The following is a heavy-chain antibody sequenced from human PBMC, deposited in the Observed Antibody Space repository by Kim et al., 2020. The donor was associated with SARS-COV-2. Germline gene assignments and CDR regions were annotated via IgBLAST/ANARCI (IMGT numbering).Heavy chain of an antibody. Sequence: GGSLRLSCAASGFTFSSYSMNWVRQAPGKGLEWVSYISSSSTIYYADSVKGRFTISRDNAKNSLYLQMNSLRDEDTAVYYCARVTTDYFDYWGQGTLVTVSS. CDR2: ISSSSTI. D-gene: IGHD4-17*01. J-gene: IGHJ4*02. CDR1: GFTFSSYS. CDR3: ARVTTDYFDY. V-gene: IGHV3-48*02.